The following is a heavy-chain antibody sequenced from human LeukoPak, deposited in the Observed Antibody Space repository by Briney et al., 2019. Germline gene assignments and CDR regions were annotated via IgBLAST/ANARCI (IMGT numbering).Heavy chain of an antibody. D-gene: IGHD2-21*02. CDR1: GGSISSYY. CDR3: ARGFLCGGDCNAFDI. V-gene: IGHV4-59*01. Sequence: SETLSLACTVSGGSISSYYWSWIRLPPGKGLGWIGYIYYSGSTNYNPSLKTRVTISVDTSKNQFSLNLSSVTAADTAVYYCARGFLCGGDCNAFDIWGQGTKVTVSS. CDR2: IYYSGST. J-gene: IGHJ3*02.